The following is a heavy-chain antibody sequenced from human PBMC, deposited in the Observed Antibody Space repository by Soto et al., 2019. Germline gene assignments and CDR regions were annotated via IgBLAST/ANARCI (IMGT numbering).Heavy chain of an antibody. CDR1: GYTLTKLS. CDR2: FDPEDGET. Sequence: ASVKVSCKVSGYTLTKLSMHWVRQAPGKGLEWMGGFDPEDGETIYAQKFQGRVTMTEDTSTDTAYMELSGLRSEDTAVYYCATLLPSITIFGVVIPSGAFDIWGQGTMVTVSS. J-gene: IGHJ3*02. D-gene: IGHD3-3*01. CDR3: ATLLPSITIFGVVIPSGAFDI. V-gene: IGHV1-24*01.